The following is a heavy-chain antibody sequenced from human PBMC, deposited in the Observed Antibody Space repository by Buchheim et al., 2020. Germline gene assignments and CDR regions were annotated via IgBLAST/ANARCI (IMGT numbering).Heavy chain of an antibody. D-gene: IGHD4/OR15-4a*01. Sequence: QLQLQESGPGLVKPSETLSLSCTVSGGAISSSSYYWGWVRQPPGKGLEWIGNIYYGGTTFYTPSLRSRVTISVDTSKNQFSLKVRSVTAADSAVYYCVYGGDYGMDLWGQGTT. CDR1: GGAISSSSYY. V-gene: IGHV4-39*07. CDR2: IYYGGTT. CDR3: VYGGDYGMDL. J-gene: IGHJ6*02.